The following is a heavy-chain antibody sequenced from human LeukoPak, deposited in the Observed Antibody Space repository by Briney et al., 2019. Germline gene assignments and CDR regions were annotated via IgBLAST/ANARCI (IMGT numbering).Heavy chain of an antibody. V-gene: IGHV3-23*01. J-gene: IGHJ6*02. Sequence: GGSLRLSCAASGFNFRSLAMTWVRQAPGKGLEWVSTISASGTYYADPVRGRFTISRDNSKNTLYLQMNSLRAEDTAVYYCARGTPMDVWGQGTTVTVSS. CDR3: ARGTPMDV. CDR1: GFNFRSLA. D-gene: IGHD2-2*01. CDR2: ISASGT.